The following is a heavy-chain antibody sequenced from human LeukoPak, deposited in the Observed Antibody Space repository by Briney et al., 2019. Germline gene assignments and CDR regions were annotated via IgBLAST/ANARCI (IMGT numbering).Heavy chain of an antibody. CDR3: AREVDYYGSGSLDY. V-gene: IGHV4-34*01. Sequence: PSETLSLTCAVYGGSFSGYYWSWIRQPPGKGLEWIGEINHSGSTNYNPSLKSRVTMSVDTSKNQFSLKLSSVTAADTAVYYCAREVDYYGSGSLDYWGQGTLVTVSS. CDR1: GGSFSGYY. D-gene: IGHD3-10*01. J-gene: IGHJ4*02. CDR2: INHSGST.